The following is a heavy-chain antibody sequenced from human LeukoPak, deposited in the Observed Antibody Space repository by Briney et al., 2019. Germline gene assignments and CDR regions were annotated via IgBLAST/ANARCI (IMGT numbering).Heavy chain of an antibody. CDR3: ARGDYYDSSGYHPTLDY. CDR1: GYTFTSYY. CDR2: INPSGGST. J-gene: IGHJ4*02. Sequence: ASVKVSCKASGYTFTSYYMHWVRQAPGQGLEWMGIINPSGGSTSYAQKFQGGVTMTRDTSTSTVYMELSSLRFEDTAVYYCARGDYYDSSGYHPTLDYWGQGTLVTVSS. D-gene: IGHD3-22*01. V-gene: IGHV1-46*01.